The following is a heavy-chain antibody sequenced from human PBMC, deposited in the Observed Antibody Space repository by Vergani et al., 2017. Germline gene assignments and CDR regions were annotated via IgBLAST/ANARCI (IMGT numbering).Heavy chain of an antibody. J-gene: IGHJ4*02. D-gene: IGHD1-1*01. Sequence: EVELVPSGPEMRKPGESLKISCKGSEYSFGNYWIGWVRQMPGKGLEWMGIIYPDDSATRYSPSFQGRVTISADKSISTAFLQWDSLKASDTALYYCARHTTYSDSWGQGTLVTVSS. CDR3: ARHTTYSDS. V-gene: IGHV5-51*01. CDR1: EYSFGNYW. CDR2: IYPDDSAT.